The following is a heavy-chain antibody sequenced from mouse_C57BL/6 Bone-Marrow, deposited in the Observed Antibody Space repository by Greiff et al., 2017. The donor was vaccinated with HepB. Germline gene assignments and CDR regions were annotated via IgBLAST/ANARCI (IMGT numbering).Heavy chain of an antibody. CDR2: IYPGSGST. Sequence: VKQRPGQGLEWIGDIYPGSGSTNYNEKFKSKATLTVDTSSSTAYMQLSSLTSEDSAVYYCARTFTRYFDVWGTGTTVTVSS. CDR3: ARTFTRYFDV. J-gene: IGHJ1*03. V-gene: IGHV1-55*01.